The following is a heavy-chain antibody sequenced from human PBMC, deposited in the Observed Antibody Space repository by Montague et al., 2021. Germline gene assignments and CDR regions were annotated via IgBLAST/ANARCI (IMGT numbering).Heavy chain of an antibody. CDR1: GFSFSGLW. CDR3: VRDRPTAWFDS. D-gene: IGHD5-18*01. V-gene: IGHV3-74*01. J-gene: IGHJ5*01. Sequence: SLRLSCAASGFSFSGLWMHWVRQAPGKGLVWVSQITSDGSDTNYADSVKGRFTISRDNAKSTLYLQMNSLRDEDTAVYYCVRDRPTAWFDSWGQGTLVTVSS. CDR2: ITSDGSDT.